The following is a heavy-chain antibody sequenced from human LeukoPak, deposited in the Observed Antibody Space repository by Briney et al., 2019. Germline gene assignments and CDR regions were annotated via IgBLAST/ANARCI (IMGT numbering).Heavy chain of an antibody. V-gene: IGHV3-9*01. CDR2: ISWNSGSI. D-gene: IGHD3-3*01. Sequence: GGSLRLSCAASGFTVSSNYMSWVRQAPGKGLEWVSGISWNSGSIGYADSVKGRFTISRDNAKNSLYLQMNSLRAEDTALYYCAKGVGYDFWSGYYHFDYWGQGTLVTVSS. J-gene: IGHJ4*02. CDR3: AKGVGYDFWSGYYHFDY. CDR1: GFTVSSNY.